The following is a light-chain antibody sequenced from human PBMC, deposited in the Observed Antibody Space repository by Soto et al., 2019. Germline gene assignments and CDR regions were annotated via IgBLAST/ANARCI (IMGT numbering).Light chain of an antibody. CDR2: GAS. CDR1: QSVSSF. CDR3: QQYGSSPL. Sequence: LTESPSTLSFSPGEGATLPCNARQSVSSFLAWYQQKPGQAPRLLIYGASTRATGIPDRFSGSGSGTDFTLTISRLEPEDFAVYYCQQYGSSPLFGGGTKVDIK. V-gene: IGKV3-20*01. J-gene: IGKJ4*01.